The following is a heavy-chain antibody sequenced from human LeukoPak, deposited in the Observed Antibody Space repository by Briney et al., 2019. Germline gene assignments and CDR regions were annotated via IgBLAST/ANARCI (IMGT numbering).Heavy chain of an antibody. Sequence: ASVKVSCKTSGYSFSTFDINWVRQATGQGLEWMGWMNPNSGNTNYEQKFQGRLTMTRDTSISTAYMELSSLGSEDTAVYYCARGGILVQGVTILYGMDVWGQGTTVTVSS. V-gene: IGHV1-8*01. CDR2: MNPNSGNT. CDR3: ARGGILVQGVTILYGMDV. CDR1: GYSFSTFD. D-gene: IGHD3-10*01. J-gene: IGHJ6*02.